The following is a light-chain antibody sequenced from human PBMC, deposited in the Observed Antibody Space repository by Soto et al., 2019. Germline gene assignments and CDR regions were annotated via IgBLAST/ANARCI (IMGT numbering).Light chain of an antibody. CDR1: SGSIASNY. Sequence: NFMLTQPHSVSESPGKTVIISCTLSSGSIASNYVQWYQQRPGSSPTTVIYEDNQRPSGVPDRFSGSIDSSSNSASLTISGLETEDEDDYFCQSYDATNQVFGGGTKLTVL. V-gene: IGLV6-57*01. CDR3: QSYDATNQV. J-gene: IGLJ3*02. CDR2: EDN.